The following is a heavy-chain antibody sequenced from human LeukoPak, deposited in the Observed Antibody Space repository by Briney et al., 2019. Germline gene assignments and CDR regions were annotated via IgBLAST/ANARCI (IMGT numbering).Heavy chain of an antibody. Sequence: SQTLSLTCAVSGGSISSGGYSWSWIRQPPGKGLEWIGYIYYSGSTNYNPSLKSRVTISVDTSKNQFSLKLSSVTAADTAVYYCARERRHSSSWCFDYRGQGTLVTVSS. CDR1: GGSISSGGYS. CDR2: IYYSGST. CDR3: ARERRHSSSWCFDY. D-gene: IGHD6-13*01. V-gene: IGHV4-30-4*07. J-gene: IGHJ4*02.